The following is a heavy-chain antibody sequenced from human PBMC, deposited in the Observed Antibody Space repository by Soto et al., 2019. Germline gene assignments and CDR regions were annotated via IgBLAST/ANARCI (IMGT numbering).Heavy chain of an antibody. Sequence: GGSLRLSCAASGFTVSSNYMSWVRQAPGKGLEWVSVIYSGGSTYYADSVKGRFTISRHNSKNTLYLQMNSLRAEDTAVYYCARDSRGCSSTSCYDAFDIWDQGTMVTVSS. CDR3: ARDSRGCSSTSCYDAFDI. J-gene: IGHJ3*02. CDR2: IYSGGST. D-gene: IGHD2-2*01. CDR1: GFTVSSNY. V-gene: IGHV3-53*04.